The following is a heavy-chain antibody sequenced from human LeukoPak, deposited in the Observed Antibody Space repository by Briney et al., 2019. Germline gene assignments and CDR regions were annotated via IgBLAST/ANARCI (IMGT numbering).Heavy chain of an antibody. D-gene: IGHD4-17*01. Sequence: GGSLRLSCAASGFTFSSYGMHWVRQAPGKGMEWVAVISYHGSNKYYADSVKGRFTISRDNSKNTLYLQMNSLRAEDTAVYYCGKYSDYGDYLDWFDPWGQGTLVTVSS. CDR3: GKYSDYGDYLDWFDP. V-gene: IGHV3-30*18. CDR2: ISYHGSNK. CDR1: GFTFSSYG. J-gene: IGHJ5*02.